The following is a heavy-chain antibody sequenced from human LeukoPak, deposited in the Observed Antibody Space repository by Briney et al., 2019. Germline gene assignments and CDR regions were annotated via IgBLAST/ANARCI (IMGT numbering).Heavy chain of an antibody. CDR3: ARRFEMDV. V-gene: IGHV4-4*09. J-gene: IGHJ6*04. Sequence: SETLSLTCTVSGGSISSYYWSWIRQPPGKGLEWIGYIYTSGSTNYNPSLKSRVTISVDTSKNQFSLKLSSVTAADTAVYYCARRFEMDVWGKGTTVTVSS. CDR2: IYTSGST. CDR1: GGSISSYY.